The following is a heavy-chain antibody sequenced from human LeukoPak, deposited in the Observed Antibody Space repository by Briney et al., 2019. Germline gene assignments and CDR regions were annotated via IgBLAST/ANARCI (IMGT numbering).Heavy chain of an antibody. CDR2: IYFDGSNK. V-gene: IGHV3-30*02. D-gene: IGHD3-3*01. Sequence: AGGSLTLSCAASVLTFEHFRMHWRRQAPGKGVEWVAFIYFDGSNKYYADSMRGRLTISRDNSKNTVALQMNSLRPEDTAMYYCAKGGALRFYTYYLDVWGKGTTVIVSS. CDR1: VLTFEHFR. J-gene: IGHJ6*03. CDR3: AKGGALRFYTYYLDV.